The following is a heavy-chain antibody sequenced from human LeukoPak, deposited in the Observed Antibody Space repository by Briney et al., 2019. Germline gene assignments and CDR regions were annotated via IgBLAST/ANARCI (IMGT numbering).Heavy chain of an antibody. CDR2: IKQDGSDI. D-gene: IGHD6-19*01. CDR3: VGGSGWLGDS. J-gene: IGHJ4*02. V-gene: IGHV3-7*03. Sequence: GGSLRLSCTVPGFTFSNFWMTWVRQAPGKGLEWVANIKQDGSDIYYMDSVKGRFTISRDNAKNSLYLQMNSLRAEDTAMYYCVGGSGWLGDSWGRGTLVTVSS. CDR1: GFTFSNFW.